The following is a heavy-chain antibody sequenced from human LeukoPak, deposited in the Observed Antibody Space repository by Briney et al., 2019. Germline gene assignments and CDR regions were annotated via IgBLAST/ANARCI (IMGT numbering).Heavy chain of an antibody. Sequence: GGSLRLSCAASGFTFSSNGMHWVRQAPGQGLEWGAVISYDGSNKYYADSVKGRFTISRDNSKNTLYLQMNSLRAEDTAVYYCAKAKPLTMVRGVESFDYWGQGTLVTVSS. V-gene: IGHV3-30*18. J-gene: IGHJ4*02. CDR1: GFTFSSNG. CDR3: AKAKPLTMVRGVESFDY. D-gene: IGHD3-10*01. CDR2: ISYDGSNK.